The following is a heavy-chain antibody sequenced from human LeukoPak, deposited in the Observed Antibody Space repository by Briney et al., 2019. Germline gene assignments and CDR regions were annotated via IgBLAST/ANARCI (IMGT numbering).Heavy chain of an antibody. V-gene: IGHV3-30*04. Sequence: AGGSLRLSCAASGFTFSSYAMHWVRQAPGKGLEWVAFIRYDGSKKYYADSVKGRFTISRDNSKNTLYLQMNSLRAEDTAVYYCARLRFGQIIAAAGKSSTRPQKNYYYYYYMDVWGKGTTVTISS. D-gene: IGHD6-13*01. CDR2: IRYDGSKK. CDR3: ARLRFGQIIAAAGKSSTRPQKNYYYYYYMDV. J-gene: IGHJ6*03. CDR1: GFTFSSYA.